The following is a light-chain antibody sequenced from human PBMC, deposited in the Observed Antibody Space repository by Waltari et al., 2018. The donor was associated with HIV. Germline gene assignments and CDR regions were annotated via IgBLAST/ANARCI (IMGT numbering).Light chain of an antibody. V-gene: IGKV1-39*01. CDR1: QTVINR. CDR2: DSS. J-gene: IGKJ3*01. CDR3: QQSYRTPLT. Sequence: DIQMTQSPSSLSASVGASVTITCRASQTVINRVNWYQQKPGKAPKVLIFDSSTLQSGVPSRFSGGGSGTEFTLTISDLQPDDFASYFCQQSYRTPLTFGPGTKVDIK.